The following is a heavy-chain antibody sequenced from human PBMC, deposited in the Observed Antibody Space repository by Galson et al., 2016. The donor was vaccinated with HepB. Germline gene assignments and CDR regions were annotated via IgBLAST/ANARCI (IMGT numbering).Heavy chain of an antibody. CDR1: GFTFNNYG. CDR2: IWYDGRNK. CDR3: VRDRAARDTVYYYGMDV. Sequence: SLRLSCAASGFTFNNYGMHWVRQAPGKGLEWVALIWYDGRNKYYADSVKGRFTISRDDSKNTLYLQMNSLGAEDTAVYYCVRDRAARDTVYYYGMDVWGQGATVTVSS. D-gene: IGHD6-25*01. V-gene: IGHV3-33*01. J-gene: IGHJ6*02.